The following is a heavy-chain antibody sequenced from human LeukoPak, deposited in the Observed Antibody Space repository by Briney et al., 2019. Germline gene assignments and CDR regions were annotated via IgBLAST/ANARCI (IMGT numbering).Heavy chain of an antibody. CDR2: INPNSGGT. CDR1: GYTFTGYY. D-gene: IGHD2-15*01. CDR3: AGPQGTGGPTYYYYYGMDV. J-gene: IGHJ6*02. Sequence: ASVKVSCKASGYTFTGYYMHWVRQAPGQGLEWMGWINPNSGGTKYAQKFQGRVTMTRDTSITTAYMELSRLRSDDTAVYYCAGPQGTGGPTYYYYYGMDVWGQGTTVTVSS. V-gene: IGHV1-2*02.